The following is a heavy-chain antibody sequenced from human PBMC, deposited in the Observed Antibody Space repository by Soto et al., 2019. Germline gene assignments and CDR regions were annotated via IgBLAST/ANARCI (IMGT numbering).Heavy chain of an antibody. Sequence: QVQLVQSGAEVKKPGASVKVSCKASGYTFTGYYMHWMRQAPGQGLEWMGWINPNSGGTNYAQKFQGWVTMTRDTSISTAYMELSRLRSDDTALYYCARALEYSNAPLDYWGQGTLVTVSS. D-gene: IGHD6-6*01. V-gene: IGHV1-2*04. J-gene: IGHJ4*02. CDR3: ARALEYSNAPLDY. CDR2: INPNSGGT. CDR1: GYTFTGYY.